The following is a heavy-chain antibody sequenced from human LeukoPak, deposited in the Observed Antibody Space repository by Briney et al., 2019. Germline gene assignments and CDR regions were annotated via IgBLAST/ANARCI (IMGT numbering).Heavy chain of an antibody. CDR1: GYTFTGYD. Sequence: GASVKVSCTASGYTFTGYDINWVRQATGQGLEWMCWMNPNSGNTGYAQKFQSRVSMTRDMYTSTVYMELSSLRSEDTAVYYCARDQPDCSGGSCYPRYYFDYWGQGTLVTVSS. CDR2: MNPNSGNT. CDR3: ARDQPDCSGGSCYPRYYFDY. V-gene: IGHV1-8*02. J-gene: IGHJ4*02. D-gene: IGHD2-15*01.